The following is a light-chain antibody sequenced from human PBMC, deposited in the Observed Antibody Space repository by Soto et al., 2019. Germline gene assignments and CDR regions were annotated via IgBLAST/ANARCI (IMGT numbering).Light chain of an antibody. V-gene: IGKV1-5*01. J-gene: IGKJ1*01. CDR2: GAS. CDR1: QSIINW. Sequence: DVQMTQSPSTLSASVGGRVTITCRASQSIINWLAWYQQKPGKAPKLLIYGASSLESGVPSRFSGSGSGTEFALTITNLQPDDFATYYCQQYDSFSGTFGQGTKVEI. CDR3: QQYDSFSGT.